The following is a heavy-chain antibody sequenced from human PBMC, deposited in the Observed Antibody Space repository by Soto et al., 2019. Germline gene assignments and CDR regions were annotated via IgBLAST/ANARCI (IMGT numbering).Heavy chain of an antibody. CDR1: GFTFSNAW. D-gene: IGHD1-1*01. Sequence: EVQLVESGGGLVKPGGSLRLACAASGFTFSNAWMSWVRQAPGKGPEWVGRIKSKTDGGTTDYAAPVKGRFTISRDDSKNTLYLQMNSLKTEDTAVYYCRPKLEPHYYYYGMDVWGQGTTVTVSS. V-gene: IGHV3-15*01. CDR3: RPKLEPHYYYYGMDV. CDR2: IKSKTDGGTT. J-gene: IGHJ6*02.